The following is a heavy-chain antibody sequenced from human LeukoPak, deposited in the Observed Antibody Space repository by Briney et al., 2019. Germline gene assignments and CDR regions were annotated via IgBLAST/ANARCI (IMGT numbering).Heavy chain of an antibody. J-gene: IGHJ6*03. Sequence: PGGSLRLSCAASGFTFSSYAMSWVRQAPGKGLEWVSSITESGGSAFYADSVKGRFTISGDNSKNTLYLQMNSLRAEDTAVYYCASPSIAARRRYYYYMDVWGKGTTVTVSS. CDR3: ASPSIAARRRYYYYMDV. CDR2: ITESGGSA. D-gene: IGHD6-6*01. CDR1: GFTFSSYA. V-gene: IGHV3-23*01.